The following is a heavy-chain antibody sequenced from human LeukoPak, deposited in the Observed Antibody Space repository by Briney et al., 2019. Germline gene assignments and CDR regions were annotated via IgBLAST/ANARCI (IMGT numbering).Heavy chain of an antibody. V-gene: IGHV3-53*01. J-gene: IGHJ3*02. D-gene: IGHD1-26*01. CDR2: IYSGGST. CDR3: ARGGSYLSAFDI. CDR1: GFTVSSNY. Sequence: GGSLRLSCAASGFTVSSNYMSWVRQAPGKGLEWVSIIYSGGSTFYADSVKGRFTISRDNSKNTLYLRMNSLRAEDTAVYYCARGGSYLSAFDIWGQGTMVTVSS.